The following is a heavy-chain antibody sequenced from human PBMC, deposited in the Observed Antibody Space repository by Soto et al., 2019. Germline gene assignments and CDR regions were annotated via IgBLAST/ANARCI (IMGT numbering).Heavy chain of an antibody. CDR1: GGSISSGGYS. V-gene: IGHV4-30-2*01. J-gene: IGHJ5*02. CDR3: ARGPDR. CDR2: IYHSGST. Sequence: SETLSLTCAVSGGSISSGGYSWSWIRQPPGKGLEWIGYIYHSGSTYYNPSLKSRVTISVGRSKNQFSLKLSSVTAADTAVYYCARGPDRWGQGTLVTVSS.